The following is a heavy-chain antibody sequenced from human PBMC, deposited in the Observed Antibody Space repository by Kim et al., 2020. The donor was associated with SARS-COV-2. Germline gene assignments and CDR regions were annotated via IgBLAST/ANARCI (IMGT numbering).Heavy chain of an antibody. Sequence: ASVKVSCKASGYTFTNYYMHWVRQAPGQGLEWMGIINPSGGSTSYAQKFQGRVTMTRDTSTSTVYMELSSLRSEDTAVYYCAREVAAAAAYDYWGQGTLVTVSS. V-gene: IGHV1-46*01. CDR1: GYTFTNYY. J-gene: IGHJ4*02. CDR2: INPSGGST. D-gene: IGHD6-13*01. CDR3: AREVAAAAAYDY.